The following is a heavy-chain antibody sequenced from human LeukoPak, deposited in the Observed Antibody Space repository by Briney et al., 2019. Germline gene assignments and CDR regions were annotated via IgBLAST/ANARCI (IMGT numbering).Heavy chain of an antibody. CDR3: AKHMRATNTYSFFGLDV. CDR2: INWNGGGT. J-gene: IGHJ6*02. CDR1: GLTFKDYG. D-gene: IGHD1-26*01. V-gene: IGHV3-9*01. Sequence: PGRSLRLACAATGLTFKDYGMHWVRQPPGKGLEWVSSINWNGGGTDYADSVKGRFTISRDNAKNSLYLQLSSLRPEDTALYYCAKHMRATNTYSFFGLDVWGQGTTVTVSS.